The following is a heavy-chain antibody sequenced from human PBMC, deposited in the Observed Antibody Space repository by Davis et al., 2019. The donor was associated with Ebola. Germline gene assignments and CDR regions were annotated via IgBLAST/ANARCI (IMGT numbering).Heavy chain of an antibody. CDR3: ARLVVPAARYDYYYGMDV. D-gene: IGHD2-2*01. J-gene: IGHJ6*02. CDR1: GYSFTSYW. CDR2: IYPGDSDT. V-gene: IGHV5-51*01. Sequence: KISCKGSGYSFTSYWIGWVRQMPGKGLEWMGIIYPGDSDTRYSPSFQGQVTISADKSISTAYLQWSSLKASDTAMYYCARLVVPAARYDYYYGMDVWGQGTTVTVSS.